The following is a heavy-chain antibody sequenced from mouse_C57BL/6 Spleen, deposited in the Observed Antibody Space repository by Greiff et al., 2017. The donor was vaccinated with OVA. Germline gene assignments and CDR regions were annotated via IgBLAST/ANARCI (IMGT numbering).Heavy chain of an antibody. D-gene: IGHD1-1*01. CDR1: GYSITSGYY. J-gene: IGHJ3*01. Sequence: EVQRVESGPGLVKPSQSLSLTCSVTGYSITSGYYWNWIRQFPGNKLEWMGYISYDGSNNYNPSLKNRISITRDTSKNQFFLKLNSVTTEDTATYYCARESIYYYGSSYDWFAYWGQGSLVTVSA. V-gene: IGHV3-6*01. CDR2: ISYDGSN. CDR3: ARESIYYYGSSYDWFAY.